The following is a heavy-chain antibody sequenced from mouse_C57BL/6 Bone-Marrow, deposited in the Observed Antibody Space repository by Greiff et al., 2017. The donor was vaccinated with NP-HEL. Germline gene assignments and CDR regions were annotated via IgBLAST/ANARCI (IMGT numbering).Heavy chain of an antibody. CDR2: IHPNSGST. D-gene: IGHD1-1*01. CDR1: GYTFTSYW. CDR3: ARWATTVVATDY. V-gene: IGHV1-64*01. Sequence: QVQLQQPGAELVKPGASVKLSCKASGYTFTSYWMHWVKQRPGQGLAWIGMIHPNSGSTNYNEKFKSKATLTVDKSSSTAYMQLSSLTSEDSAVYYCARWATTVVATDYWGQGTSVTVSS. J-gene: IGHJ4*01.